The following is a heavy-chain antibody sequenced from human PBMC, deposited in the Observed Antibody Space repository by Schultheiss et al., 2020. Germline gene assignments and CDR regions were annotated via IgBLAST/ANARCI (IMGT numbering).Heavy chain of an antibody. D-gene: IGHD5-18*01. Sequence: SETLSLTCTVSGGSISSGSYDWSWIRRPAGKSLEWIGLIYTSGRSNYNPSLKSRVTISVDTSKNQFSLKLTSVTAADTAVYYCARSTAMGYFNWGQGTLVTVSS. CDR1: GGSISSGSYD. CDR2: IYTSGRS. CDR3: ARSTAMGYFN. J-gene: IGHJ4*02. V-gene: IGHV4-61*02.